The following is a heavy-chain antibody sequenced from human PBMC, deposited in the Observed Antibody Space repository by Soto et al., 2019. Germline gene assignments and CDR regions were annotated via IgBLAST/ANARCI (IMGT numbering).Heavy chain of an antibody. J-gene: IGHJ5*02. CDR3: VRGYYYGSGSLHWFDP. V-gene: IGHV4-30-4*01. D-gene: IGHD3-10*01. CDR2: VDFTWTT. CDR1: GGSINNGHFS. Sequence: QLQLQESGPGLVKPSQTLSLTCTVSGGSINNGHFSWGWIRQPPGKGLEWNGYVDFTWTTYLNPSLKSRINMSVETSKNPFSLKLSSVTAADTAVYYCVRGYYYGSGSLHWFDPCGQGTLVTVSS.